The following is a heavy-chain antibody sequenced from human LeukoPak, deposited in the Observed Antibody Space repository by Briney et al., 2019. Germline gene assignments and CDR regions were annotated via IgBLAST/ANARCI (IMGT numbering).Heavy chain of an antibody. CDR1: GGSISSYY. J-gene: IGHJ3*01. CDR2: IYTSGST. CDR3: AVCSVTGRAFDL. V-gene: IGHV4-4*07. Sequence: PSETLSLTCTLSGGSISSYYWSWIRQPAGKGLQWIGRIYTSGSTNYNPSLKSRVTVSVDTSKNQFSLMLSSVTAADTAVYYCAVCSVTGRAFDLWGQGTMVTVSS. D-gene: IGHD3-10*02.